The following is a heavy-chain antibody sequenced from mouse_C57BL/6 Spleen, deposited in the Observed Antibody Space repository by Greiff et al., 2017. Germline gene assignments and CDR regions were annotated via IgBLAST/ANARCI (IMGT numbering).Heavy chain of an antibody. CDR2: IHPNSGST. Sequence: QVQLQQPGAELVKPGASVKLSCKASGYTFTSYWMHWVKQRPGQGLEWIGMIHPNSGSTNYNEKFKSKATLTVDKSSSTAYMQLSSLTSADSAVYYGARNYYGSSHRDFWVRGTGTTVTVSS. J-gene: IGHJ1*03. CDR3: ARNYYGSSHRDFWV. CDR1: GYTFTSYW. V-gene: IGHV1-64*01. D-gene: IGHD1-1*01.